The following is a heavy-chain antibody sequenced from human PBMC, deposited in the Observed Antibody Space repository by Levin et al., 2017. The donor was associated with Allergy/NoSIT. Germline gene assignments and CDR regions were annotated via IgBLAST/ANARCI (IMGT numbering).Heavy chain of an antibody. CDR3: VRSAQGRSNGSCFDP. J-gene: IGHJ5*02. CDR2: IYYGGNT. Sequence: ETLSLTCTVSGVSISTNNYYWGWLRQPPGKGLEWIGNIYYGGNTYYNPSLKSRVTMSVDTSKNQFSLKLTSVIVADTAVYYCVRSAQGRSNGSCFDPWGQGTQVTVSS. CDR1: GVSISTNNYY. V-gene: IGHV4-39*01. D-gene: IGHD2-8*01.